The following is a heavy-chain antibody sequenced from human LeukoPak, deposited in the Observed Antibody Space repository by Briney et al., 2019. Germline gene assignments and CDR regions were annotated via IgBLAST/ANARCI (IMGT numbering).Heavy chain of an antibody. CDR3: ARGWFGYGMDV. CDR1: VDSVSSNSAA. Sequence: SQTLSLTCAISVDSVSSNSAACNWIRQPPSRGLEWLGRTYYRSKWYNDYAVSVKSRITINPDTSKNQFSLQLNSVTPEDTAVYYCARGWFGYGMDVWGQGTTVTVSS. D-gene: IGHD3-16*01. CDR2: TYYRSKWYN. V-gene: IGHV6-1*01. J-gene: IGHJ6*02.